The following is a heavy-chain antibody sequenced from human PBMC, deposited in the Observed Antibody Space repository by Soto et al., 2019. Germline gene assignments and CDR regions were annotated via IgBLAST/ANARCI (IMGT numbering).Heavy chain of an antibody. D-gene: IGHD2-2*01. CDR1: GFTFSSYW. V-gene: IGHV3-7*01. CDR2: IKQDGSEK. J-gene: IGHJ6*02. Sequence: EVQLVESGGGLVQPGGSLRLSCAASGFTFSSYWMSWVRQAPGKGLEWVAKIKQDGSEKSYVDSVKGRFTISRDNAKNSLYLQMNSLRAEDTAVYYCARVSGGVPATRAMDVWGQGTTVTVSS. CDR3: ARVSGGVPATRAMDV.